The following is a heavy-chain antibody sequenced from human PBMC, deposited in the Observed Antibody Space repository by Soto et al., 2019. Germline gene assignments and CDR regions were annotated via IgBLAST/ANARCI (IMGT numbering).Heavy chain of an antibody. CDR1: AGSISSYY. CDR3: ARGSEVGALLYYFDY. Sequence: TLSLTCTVSAGSISSYYWSWIRQPPGKGLEWIGYIYYSGSTNYNPSLKSRVTVSVDTSKNQFSLKLSSVTAADTAVYYCARGSEVGALLYYFDYWGQGTLVTVSS. CDR2: IYYSGST. D-gene: IGHD1-26*01. J-gene: IGHJ4*02. V-gene: IGHV4-59*01.